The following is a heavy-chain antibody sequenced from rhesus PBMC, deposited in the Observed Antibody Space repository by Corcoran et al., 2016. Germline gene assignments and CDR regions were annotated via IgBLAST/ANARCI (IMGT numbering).Heavy chain of an antibody. Sequence: QVKLQESGPGLVKPLETLALTCADSGGSISGGYYYWSWNSQPPGKGLEWIGGIYSSSGTTYYTPSLTSRVTISKDTSKNQFSLKLSSVTAADTAVYYCARMLLLDYGLDSWGQGVVVTVSS. CDR2: IYSSSGTT. CDR1: GGSISGGYYY. J-gene: IGHJ6*01. V-gene: IGHV4S12*01. CDR3: ARMLLLDYGLDS. D-gene: IGHD2-21*01.